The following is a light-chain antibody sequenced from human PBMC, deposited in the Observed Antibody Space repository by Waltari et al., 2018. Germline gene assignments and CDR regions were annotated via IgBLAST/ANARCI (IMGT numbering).Light chain of an antibody. CDR2: DVT. V-gene: IGLV2-8*01. CDR1: SSDVGGYNY. CDR3: SSYAGSNSLYV. Sequence: QSALTQPPSPGQSVTISCTGTSSDVGGYNYVSWYQQHPGKAPKLLIYDVTKRPSGVPDRFSGSKSGNTASLTVSGLQAEDEADYYCSSYAGSNSLYVFGTGTKVTVL. J-gene: IGLJ1*01.